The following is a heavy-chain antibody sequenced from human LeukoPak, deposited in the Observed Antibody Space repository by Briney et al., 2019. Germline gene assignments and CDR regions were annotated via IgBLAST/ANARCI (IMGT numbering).Heavy chain of an antibody. J-gene: IGHJ4*02. CDR3: ARVGYDRPRSPIDY. V-gene: IGHV4-34*01. Sequence: SETLSLTCAVYGGSFSGYYWSWIRQPPGKGLEWIGEINHSGSTNYNPSLKSRVTISVDTSKNQFSLKLSSVTAADTAVYYCARVGYDRPRSPIDYWGQGTLVTVSS. D-gene: IGHD3-22*01. CDR2: INHSGST. CDR1: GGSFSGYY.